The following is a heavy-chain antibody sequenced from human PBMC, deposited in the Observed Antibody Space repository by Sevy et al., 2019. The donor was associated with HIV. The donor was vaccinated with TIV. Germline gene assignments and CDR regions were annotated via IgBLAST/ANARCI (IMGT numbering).Heavy chain of an antibody. CDR2: IWYDGTNK. CDR3: ASGANYYYSRGQYFDY. D-gene: IGHD3-10*01. V-gene: IGHV3-33*01. CDR1: GFTFSSYG. Sequence: GGSLRLSCAASGFTFSSYGMHWVRQAPGKGLEWVALIWYDGTNKYYADSCKGRFTISRDNSKNTHYLQMNSLRAEDTAVYYCASGANYYYSRGQYFDYWGPGTLVTVSS. J-gene: IGHJ4*02.